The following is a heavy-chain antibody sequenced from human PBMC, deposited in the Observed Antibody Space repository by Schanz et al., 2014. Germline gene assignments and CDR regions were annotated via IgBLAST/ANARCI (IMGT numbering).Heavy chain of an antibody. Sequence: QVHLVQSGAEVKRPGASVKVSCKASEYSFTSYSMHWVRQAPGQRLEWMGWINTGSGDTKYSQNFQGRVTITRDTSASTAYMELSSLRSEDTAVYSCARDRGYCSGGSCLTFDYWGQGTLVTVSS. J-gene: IGHJ4*02. CDR3: ARDRGYCSGGSCLTFDY. D-gene: IGHD2-15*01. CDR2: INTGSGDT. V-gene: IGHV1-3*04. CDR1: EYSFTSYS.